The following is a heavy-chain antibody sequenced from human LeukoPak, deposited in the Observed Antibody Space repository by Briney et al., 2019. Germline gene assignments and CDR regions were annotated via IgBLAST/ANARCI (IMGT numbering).Heavy chain of an antibody. V-gene: IGHV3-21*01. CDR3: AELGITMIGGV. J-gene: IGHJ6*04. CDR1: GFTFSRYS. D-gene: IGHD3-10*02. Sequence: GGSLRLSCAASGFTFSRYSMNWVRQAPGKGLEWVSSISISSSYIYYADSVKGRFTISRDYAKNSLYLQMNSLRAEDTAVYYCAELGITMIGGVWGKGTTVTISS. CDR2: ISISSSYI.